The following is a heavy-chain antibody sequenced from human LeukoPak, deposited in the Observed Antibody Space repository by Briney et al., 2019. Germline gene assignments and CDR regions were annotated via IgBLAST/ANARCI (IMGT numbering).Heavy chain of an antibody. J-gene: IGHJ4*02. CDR2: ISHSGST. D-gene: IGHD5-18*01. V-gene: IGHV4-34*01. CDR3: ARSPDSYTFDY. CDR1: GGSLSDYH. Sequence: SETLSLTCAVYGGSLSDYHWRWIRQPPGKGLEWIGEISHSGSTNYNPSLKSRVTVSLDTPKNQFSLKLSSVTAADTAVYYCARSPDSYTFDYWGQGTLVTVSS.